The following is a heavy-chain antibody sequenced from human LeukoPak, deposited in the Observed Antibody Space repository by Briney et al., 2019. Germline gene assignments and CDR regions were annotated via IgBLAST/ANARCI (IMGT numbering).Heavy chain of an antibody. D-gene: IGHD3-3*01. CDR3: AKGLTYYDFWSGYSDFDY. J-gene: IGHJ4*02. V-gene: IGHV3-30*04. CDR1: GFTFSSYA. CDR2: ISYDGSNK. Sequence: GGSLRLSCAASGFTFSSYAMHWVRQAPGKGLEWVAVISYDGSNKYYADSVKGRFTISRDNSKNTLYLQMNSLRAEDTAVYYCAKGLTYYDFWSGYSDFDYWGQGTLVTVSS.